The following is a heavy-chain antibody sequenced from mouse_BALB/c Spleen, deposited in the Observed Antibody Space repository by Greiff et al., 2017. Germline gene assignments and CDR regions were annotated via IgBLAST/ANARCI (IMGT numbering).Heavy chain of an antibody. CDR2: IDPANGNT. J-gene: IGHJ2*01. CDR1: GFNIKDTY. D-gene: IGHD1-2*01. CDR3: ARSYGPLFDD. V-gene: IGHV14-3*02. Sequence: EVQLQQSGAELVKPGASVKLSCTASGFNIKDTYMHWVKQRPEQGLEWIGRIDPANGNTKYDPKFQGKATITADTSSNTAYLQLSSLTSEDTAVYYCARSYGPLFDDWGQGTTLTVAS.